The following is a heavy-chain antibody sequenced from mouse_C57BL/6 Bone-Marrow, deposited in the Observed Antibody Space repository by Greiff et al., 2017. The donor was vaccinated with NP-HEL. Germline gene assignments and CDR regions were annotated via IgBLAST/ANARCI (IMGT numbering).Heavy chain of an antibody. Sequence: VQLQQPGAELVKPGASVKMSCKASGYTFTSYWITWVKQRPGQGLEWIGDIYPGSGSTNYNEKFKSKATLTVDTSSSTAYMQLSSLTSEDSAVYYCARWGYYGSLFAYWGQGTLVTVSA. V-gene: IGHV1-55*01. CDR3: ARWGYYGSLFAY. CDR2: IYPGSGST. CDR1: GYTFTSYW. J-gene: IGHJ3*01. D-gene: IGHD1-1*01.